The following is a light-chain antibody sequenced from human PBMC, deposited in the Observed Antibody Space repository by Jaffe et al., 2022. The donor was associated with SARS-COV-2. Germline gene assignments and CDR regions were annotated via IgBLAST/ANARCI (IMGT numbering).Light chain of an antibody. V-gene: IGLV1-47*01. CDR3: AAWDASLSGYV. J-gene: IGLJ1*01. CDR2: RNS. Sequence: QSVLTQPPSASGTPGQRVTISCSGGSSNIGTTYVYWYQHLPGTAPKLLIYRNSERPSGVPDRFSGSKSGTSASLAISGLRSEDEADYYCAAWDASLSGYVFGTGTKVTVL. CDR1: SSNIGTTY.